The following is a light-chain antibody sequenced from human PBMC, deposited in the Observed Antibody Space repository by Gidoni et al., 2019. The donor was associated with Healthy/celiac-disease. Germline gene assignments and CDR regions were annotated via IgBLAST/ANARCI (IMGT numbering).Light chain of an antibody. CDR1: QSVSSSY. CDR3: QQYGSSPRT. J-gene: IGKJ2*01. V-gene: IGKV3-20*01. Sequence: IVLPPSPGTPSVSPGERGTLSCRASQSVSSSYLAWYQQKPGQAPRLLIYGASSRATGLPDRFSGSGSGTDFTLTISRLEPEDFAVYYCQQYGSSPRTFGQGTKLEIK. CDR2: GAS.